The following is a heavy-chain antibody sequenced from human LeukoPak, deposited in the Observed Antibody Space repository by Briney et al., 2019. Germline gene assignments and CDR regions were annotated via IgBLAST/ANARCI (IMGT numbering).Heavy chain of an antibody. V-gene: IGHV4-59*01. CDR3: ARGSSGYYSVEITYYFDY. D-gene: IGHD3-22*01. J-gene: IGHJ4*02. Sequence: PSETLSLTCTVSGGSISSYYWSWIRQPPGKGLEWIGYIYYSGSTNYDPSLKSRVTISVDTSKNQFSLKLSSVAAADTAVYYCARGSSGYYSVEITYYFDYWGQGTLVTVSS. CDR1: GGSISSYY. CDR2: IYYSGST.